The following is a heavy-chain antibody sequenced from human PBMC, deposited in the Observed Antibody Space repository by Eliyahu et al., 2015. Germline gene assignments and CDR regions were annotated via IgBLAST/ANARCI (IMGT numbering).Heavy chain of an antibody. J-gene: IGHJ6*02. CDR3: ARTDYRWLVLRRYYGMDV. D-gene: IGHD6-19*01. Sequence: SRVTISVDTSKNQFSLKLSSVTAADTAVYYCARTDYRWLVLRRYYGMDVWGQGTTVTVSS. V-gene: IGHV4-34*01.